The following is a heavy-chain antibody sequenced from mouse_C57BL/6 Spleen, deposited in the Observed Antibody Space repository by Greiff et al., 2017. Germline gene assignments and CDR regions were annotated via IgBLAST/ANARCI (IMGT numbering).Heavy chain of an antibody. J-gene: IGHJ4*01. V-gene: IGHV1-26*01. CDR3: ARGTTVVAPMDY. CDR1: GYTFTDYY. D-gene: IGHD1-1*01. Sequence: EVKLQQSGPELVKPGASVKISCKASGYTFTDYYMNWVKQSHGKSLEWIGDINPNNGGTSYNQKFKGKATLTVDKSSSTAYMELRSLTSEDSAVYYCARGTTVVAPMDYWGQGTSVTVSS. CDR2: INPNNGGT.